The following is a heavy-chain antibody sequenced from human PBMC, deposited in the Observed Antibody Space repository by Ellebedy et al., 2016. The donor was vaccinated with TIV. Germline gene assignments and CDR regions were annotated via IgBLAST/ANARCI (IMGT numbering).Heavy chain of an antibody. CDR3: ARVPRWAPRTYYYDSSDRGDAFDI. D-gene: IGHD3-22*01. V-gene: IGHV4-34*01. J-gene: IGHJ3*02. CDR2: INHSGST. CDR1: GGSFSGYY. Sequence: GSLRLXXAVYGGSFSGYYWSWIRQPPGKGLEWIGEINHSGSTNYNPSLKSRVTISVDTSKNQFSLKLSSVTAADTAVYYCARVPRWAPRTYYYDSSDRGDAFDIWGQGTMVTVSS.